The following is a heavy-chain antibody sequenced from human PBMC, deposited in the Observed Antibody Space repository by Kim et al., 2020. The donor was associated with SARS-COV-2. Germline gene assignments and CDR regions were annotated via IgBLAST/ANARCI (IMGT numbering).Heavy chain of an antibody. CDR3: ARGRRSNNWFDP. V-gene: IGHV4-34*01. CDR1: GGSFSGYY. Sequence: SETLSLTCAVYGGSFSGYYWSWIRQPPGKGLEWIGEINHSGSTNYNPSLKSRVTISVDTSKNQFSLKLSSVTAADTAVYYCARGRRSNNWFDPWGQGTLVTVSS. J-gene: IGHJ5*02. D-gene: IGHD1-26*01. CDR2: INHSGST.